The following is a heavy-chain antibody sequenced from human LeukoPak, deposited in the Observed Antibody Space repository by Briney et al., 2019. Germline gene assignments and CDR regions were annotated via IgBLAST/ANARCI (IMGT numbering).Heavy chain of an antibody. CDR3: AKDIQTWPRFPDY. J-gene: IGHJ4*02. CDR1: GFTFSNYA. D-gene: IGHD5-12*01. V-gene: IGHV3-23*01. CDR2: ISDSGSTA. Sequence: GGSLRLSCGASGFTFSNYAMSWVRQAPGKGLEWVSGISDSGSTAFYADSVKGRSTSSRDNPKSTLYLQMNSLRAEEPAVYYCAKDIQTWPRFPDYWGQGTLVTVSS.